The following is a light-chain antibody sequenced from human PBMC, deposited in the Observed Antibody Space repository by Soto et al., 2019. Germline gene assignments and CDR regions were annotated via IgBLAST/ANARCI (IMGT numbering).Light chain of an antibody. CDR1: QSVSSN. CDR3: QHYNNWPPRA. CDR2: GAS. Sequence: EIVMTQSPATLSVSPGERATLSCRASQSVSSNLAWYQQKPGQAPRLLIYGASTRATGIPARFSGSGSRTKVTLTINSLQSEDFAVYYCQHYNNWPPRAFGQGTKVEIK. V-gene: IGKV3-15*01. J-gene: IGKJ1*01.